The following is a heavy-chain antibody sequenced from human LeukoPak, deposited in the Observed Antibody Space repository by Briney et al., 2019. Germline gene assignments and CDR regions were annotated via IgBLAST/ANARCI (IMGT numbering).Heavy chain of an antibody. D-gene: IGHD1-20*01. J-gene: IGHJ4*02. Sequence: PGRSLRLSCAASGFTFSSYAMHWVRQAPGKGLEWVSDISGSGGRTYYADSVKGRFTISRDNSKNTLYLQMNSLRAEDTAVYYCAKKSSNWNCFDYWGQGTLVTVSS. V-gene: IGHV3-23*01. CDR1: GFTFSSYA. CDR2: ISGSGGRT. CDR3: AKKSSNWNCFDY.